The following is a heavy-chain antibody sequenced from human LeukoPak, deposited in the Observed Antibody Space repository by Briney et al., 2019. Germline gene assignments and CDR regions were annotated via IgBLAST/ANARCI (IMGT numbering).Heavy chain of an antibody. CDR2: INTYSGGT. V-gene: IGHV1-2*02. CDR1: GYIFTDYY. J-gene: IGHJ4*02. CDR3: ARDYHGGSGTQHY. D-gene: IGHD3-10*01. Sequence: ASVKVSCKASGYIFTDYYIQWVRQAPGQGLEWMGWINTYSGGTNYAQKFQGRVTMTRDTSISTAYMELSRLRSDNTAVYYCARDYHGGSGTQHYWGQGTLVTVSS.